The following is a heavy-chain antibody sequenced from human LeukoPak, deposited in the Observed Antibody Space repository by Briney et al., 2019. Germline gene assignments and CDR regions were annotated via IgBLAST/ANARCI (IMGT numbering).Heavy chain of an antibody. V-gene: IGHV3-30*02. CDR3: AKEGSVDGSGWYFDF. CDR1: GFTFSKYG. J-gene: IGHJ4*02. CDR2: IPNDGSHT. Sequence: PGGSLRLSCVGSGFTFSKYGLHWVRQAPGKGLEWVTFIPNDGSHTYIADSVKGRITISRDNSKNTVFLKMNKLRVEDTGVYYCAKEGSVDGSGWYFDFWGQGTLVTVSS. D-gene: IGHD6-19*01.